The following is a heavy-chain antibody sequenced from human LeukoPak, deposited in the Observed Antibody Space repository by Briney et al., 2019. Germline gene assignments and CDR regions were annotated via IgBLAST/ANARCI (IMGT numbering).Heavy chain of an antibody. CDR2: ISVYNGNT. CDR1: GYIFTSSG. D-gene: IGHD4-23*01. Sequence: ASVKVSCKAAGYIFTSSGFSWVRQATGQGLEWMGWISVYNGNTNYAQKVQDRVTMTTDTSTSTAYMELRSLTSDDTAVYYCASLAVTGYFDYWGQGTLVTVSS. CDR3: ASLAVTGYFDY. J-gene: IGHJ4*02. V-gene: IGHV1-18*01.